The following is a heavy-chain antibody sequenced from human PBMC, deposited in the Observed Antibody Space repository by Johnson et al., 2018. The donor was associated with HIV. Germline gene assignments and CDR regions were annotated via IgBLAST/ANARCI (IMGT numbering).Heavy chain of an antibody. J-gene: IGHJ3*02. CDR1: GFTFDDYA. V-gene: IGHV3-9*01. D-gene: IGHD6-13*01. CDR3: AKAYSSSWYGLDAFDI. Sequence: VQLVESGGGLVQPGRSLRLSCAASGFTFDDYAMHWVRQAPGKGLERVSGISCNSGSIGYADFVKGRCTISRDNAKNSLSLQMTSLRAEATALYYCAKAYSSSWYGLDAFDIWGQGTMVTVSS. CDR2: ISCNSGSI.